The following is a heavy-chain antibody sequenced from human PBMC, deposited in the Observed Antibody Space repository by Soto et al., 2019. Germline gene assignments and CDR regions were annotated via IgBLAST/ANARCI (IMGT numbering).Heavy chain of an antibody. CDR3: ARDHRYYDSSGYFNFDP. D-gene: IGHD3-22*01. CDR1: GGTFSSYA. Sequence: QVQLVQSGAEVKKPGSSVKVSCKASGGTFSSYAISWVRQAPGQGLEWMGGIIPIFGTANYAQKFQGRVTITADKSTSTAYMELCSLRSEDTAVYYCARDHRYYDSSGYFNFDPWGQGTLVTVSS. CDR2: IIPIFGTA. V-gene: IGHV1-69*06. J-gene: IGHJ5*02.